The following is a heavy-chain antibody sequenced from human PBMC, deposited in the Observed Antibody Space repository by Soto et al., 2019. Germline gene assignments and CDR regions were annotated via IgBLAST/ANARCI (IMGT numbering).Heavy chain of an antibody. CDR3: AKDKSYYYYGMDV. Sequence: EVQLVESGGGLVQRGRSLRLSCAASGFTFDDYAMHWVRQAPGKGLEWVSGISWNSGSIDYADSVKGRFTISRDNAKNSLYLQMNSLRAEDTALYYCAKDKSYYYYGMDVWGQGTTVTVSS. V-gene: IGHV3-9*01. CDR2: ISWNSGSI. J-gene: IGHJ6*02. CDR1: GFTFDDYA.